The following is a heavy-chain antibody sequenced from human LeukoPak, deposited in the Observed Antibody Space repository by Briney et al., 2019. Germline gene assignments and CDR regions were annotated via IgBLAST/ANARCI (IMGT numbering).Heavy chain of an antibody. V-gene: IGHV3-48*04. CDR3: ARTLSIVGASYYYYGLDV. Sequence: GGSLRLSCAATGFTFSIYSMNWVRQAPGKGLEWVSYISSSSSTIYYADSVKGRFTISRDNAKNSLFLQMNSLRAEDTAVYYCARTLSIVGASYYYYGLDVWGQGTTVTVSS. D-gene: IGHD1-26*01. CDR2: ISSSSSTI. J-gene: IGHJ6*02. CDR1: GFTFSIYS.